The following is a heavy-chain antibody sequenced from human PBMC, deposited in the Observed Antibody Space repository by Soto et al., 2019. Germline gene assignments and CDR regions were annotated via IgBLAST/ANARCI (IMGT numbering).Heavy chain of an antibody. D-gene: IGHD6-6*01. CDR2: IIPIFGTA. J-gene: IGHJ4*02. CDR3: ARGWEYSSSSTFDY. Sequence: QVQLVQSGAEVKKPGSSVKVSCKASGGTFSSYAISWVRQAPGQGLEWMGGIIPIFGTANYAQKFQGRVTITADKSTSRGYRELSSLRSEDTDVDYCARGWEYSSSSTFDYWGQGTLVTVSS. CDR1: GGTFSSYA. V-gene: IGHV1-69*14.